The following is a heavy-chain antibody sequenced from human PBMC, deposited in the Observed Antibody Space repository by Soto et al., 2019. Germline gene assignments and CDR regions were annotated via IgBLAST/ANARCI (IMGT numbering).Heavy chain of an antibody. D-gene: IGHD6-6*01. V-gene: IGHV4-59*12. CDR1: GGSISSYY. CDR2: IYYSGST. J-gene: IGHJ5*02. CDR3: ASLPQLLLNWFDP. Sequence: PSETLSLTCTVSGGSISSYYWSWIRQPPGKGLEWIGYIYYSGSTNYNPSLKSRVTISVDTSKNQFSLKLSSVTAADTAVYYCASLPQLLLNWFDPWGQGTLVTSPQ.